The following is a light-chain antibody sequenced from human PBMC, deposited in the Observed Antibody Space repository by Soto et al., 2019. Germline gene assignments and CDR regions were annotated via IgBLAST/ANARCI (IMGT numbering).Light chain of an antibody. CDR1: RSNIGSST. CDR2: GDD. V-gene: IGLV1-44*01. Sequence: QAVVTQPPSTSGTPGHRVTISCSGTRSNIGSSTVNWYQQLPGTAPKLLIYGDDQRPSGVPDRFSGSKSGTSVFLAISGLQSEDEPDYYCTAWDDSLSAVVFGGGPKVTVL. CDR3: TAWDDSLSAVV. J-gene: IGLJ2*01.